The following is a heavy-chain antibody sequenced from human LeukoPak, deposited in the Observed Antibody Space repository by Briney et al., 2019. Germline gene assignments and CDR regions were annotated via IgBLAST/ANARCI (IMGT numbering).Heavy chain of an antibody. Sequence: GGSLRLSCAASGFTFSSYSMNWVRQAPGKGLEWVSYISSSSSTIQYADSAKGRFPIARDNAKDSLYLQMNSLRAEDTAVYFCARSVFQGAFDIWGQGTLVTVSS. J-gene: IGHJ3*02. CDR3: ARSVFQGAFDI. V-gene: IGHV3-48*01. CDR2: ISSSSSTI. D-gene: IGHD5/OR15-5a*01. CDR1: GFTFSSYS.